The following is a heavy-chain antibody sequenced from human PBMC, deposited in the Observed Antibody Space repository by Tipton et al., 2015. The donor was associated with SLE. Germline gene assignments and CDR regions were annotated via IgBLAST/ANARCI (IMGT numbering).Heavy chain of an antibody. D-gene: IGHD3-10*01. J-gene: IGHJ5*02. Sequence: TLSLTCAVSGYSISSGYYWGWIRQPPGKGLEWIGSIYHSGSTNYNPSLKSRVTISVDTSKNQFSLKLSSVTAADTAVYYCARAEGLGSYIRFDPWGQGTLVTVSS. CDR3: ARAEGLGSYIRFDP. CDR2: IYHSGST. CDR1: GYSISSGYY. V-gene: IGHV4-38-2*01.